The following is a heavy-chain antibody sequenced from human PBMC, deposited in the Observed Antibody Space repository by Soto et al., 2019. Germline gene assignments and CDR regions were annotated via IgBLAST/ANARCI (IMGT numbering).Heavy chain of an antibody. Sequence: QVQLQQWGAGLLKPSESLSLTCGVSGVSFTGYYWTWIRQAPGKGLEWIGEINHYGSTNYNPSLKGRVTISLDTSKNQFSRRLASLSAADAAVYYCARGHGRFANWGQGTRVTVSS. CDR2: INHYGST. D-gene: IGHD3-3*01. J-gene: IGHJ4*02. CDR1: GVSFTGYY. CDR3: ARGHGRFAN. V-gene: IGHV4-34*02.